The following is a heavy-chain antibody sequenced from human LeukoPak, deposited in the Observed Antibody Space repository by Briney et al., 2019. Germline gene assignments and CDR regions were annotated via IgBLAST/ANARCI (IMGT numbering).Heavy chain of an antibody. Sequence: ASVKVSCKASGYTFTSYGISWVRQAPGQGLEWMGWISAYNGNINYAQKLQGRVTMTTDTSTSTAYMELRSLRSDDTAVYYCARSDFWSGSYYYYGMDVWGQGTTVTVSS. D-gene: IGHD3-3*01. CDR3: ARSDFWSGSYYYYGMDV. CDR2: ISAYNGNI. V-gene: IGHV1-18*01. CDR1: GYTFTSYG. J-gene: IGHJ6*02.